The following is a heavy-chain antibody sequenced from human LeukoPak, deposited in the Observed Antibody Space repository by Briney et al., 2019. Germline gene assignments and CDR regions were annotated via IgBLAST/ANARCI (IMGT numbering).Heavy chain of an antibody. CDR1: GGSFSGYY. CDR3: ARGKRWLQPTYFDY. Sequence: PSETLSLTCAVYGGSFSGYYWSWIRQPPGKGLEWIGEINHSGSTNYNPSLKSRVTISVDTSKNQFSLKLSSATAADTAVYYCARGKRWLQPTYFDYWGQGTLVTVSS. D-gene: IGHD5-24*01. CDR2: INHSGST. V-gene: IGHV4-34*01. J-gene: IGHJ4*02.